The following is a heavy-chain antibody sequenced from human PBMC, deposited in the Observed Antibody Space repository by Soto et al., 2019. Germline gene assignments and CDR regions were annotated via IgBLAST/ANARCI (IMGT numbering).Heavy chain of an antibody. Sequence: QVQLVQSGAELKKPGSSVKVSCKASGGTFSSYAIRWVRQAPGQGLEWMGGIIPIVGTANYAQKFQGRVTITADKYTSTAYMELSSLRSEDTAVYYCVTLGGTAIVKIDYWGQGTLVTVSS. CDR1: GGTFSSYA. V-gene: IGHV1-69*06. CDR2: IIPIVGTA. J-gene: IGHJ4*02. CDR3: VTLGGTAIVKIDY. D-gene: IGHD5-18*01.